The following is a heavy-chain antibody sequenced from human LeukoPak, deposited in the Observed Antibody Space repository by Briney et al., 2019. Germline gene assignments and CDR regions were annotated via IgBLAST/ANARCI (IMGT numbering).Heavy chain of an antibody. CDR3: AKEHGDYPFDY. Sequence: GGSLRLSCAASGFTFSNAWMNWVRQAPGKGLEWVSAISGSGGSTYYADSVKGRFTISRDNSKNTLYLQMNSLRAEDTAVYYCAKEHGDYPFDYWGQGTLVTVSS. CDR1: GFTFSNAW. D-gene: IGHD4-17*01. CDR2: ISGSGGST. V-gene: IGHV3-23*01. J-gene: IGHJ4*02.